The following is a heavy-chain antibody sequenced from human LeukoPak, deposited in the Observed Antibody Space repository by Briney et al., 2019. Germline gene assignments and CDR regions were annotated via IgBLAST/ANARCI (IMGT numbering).Heavy chain of an antibody. D-gene: IGHD3-22*01. Sequence: PGGSLRLSCAASGFTFSRYAMNWVRQAPGKGLEWVSAISGNGGSTYYADSVKGRFTISRDNSKNTLYLQMNSLRAEHTAVYYCAKDPYDSLEYFDFWGQGTLVAVSS. CDR2: ISGNGGST. CDR1: GFTFSRYA. CDR3: AKDPYDSLEYFDF. J-gene: IGHJ4*02. V-gene: IGHV3-23*01.